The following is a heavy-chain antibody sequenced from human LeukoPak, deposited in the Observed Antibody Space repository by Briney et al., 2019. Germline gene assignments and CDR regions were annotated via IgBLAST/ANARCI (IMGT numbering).Heavy chain of an antibody. CDR2: IYNSGST. V-gene: IGHV4-61*05. J-gene: IGHJ4*02. Sequence: SETLSLTCTVSGGSISSSTYYWGWIRQPPGKGLEWIGYIYNSGSTNYNPSLKSRVTMSVDTAKNQISLKLSSVTAADTAVYYCARIVSGGATIAALDYWGQGTLVTVS. CDR3: ARIVSGGATIAALDY. D-gene: IGHD5-24*01. CDR1: GGSISSSTYY.